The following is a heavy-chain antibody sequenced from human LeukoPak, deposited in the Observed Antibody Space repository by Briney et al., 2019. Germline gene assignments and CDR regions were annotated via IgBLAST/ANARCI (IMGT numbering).Heavy chain of an antibody. CDR3: ARDEPNGSGGAFDI. Sequence: GGSLRLSCAASGFTFSSYAMHWVRQAPGKGLEYVSAISSNGGSTYYANSVKGRFTISRDNSKNTLYLQMGSLRAEDMAVYYCARDEPNGSGGAFDIWGQGTMVTVSS. D-gene: IGHD3-10*01. J-gene: IGHJ3*02. CDR2: ISSNGGST. CDR1: GFTFSSYA. V-gene: IGHV3-64*01.